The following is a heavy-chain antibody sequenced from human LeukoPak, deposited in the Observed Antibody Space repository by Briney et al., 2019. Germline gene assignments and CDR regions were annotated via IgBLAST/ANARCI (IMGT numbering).Heavy chain of an antibody. Sequence: ASVKVSCKASGYTFTTYSIHWVRQAPGQGLEWLGIIYLSGGSTAYAQKFQGRVTMTRDTSTSTVYMELSSLRSEDTAVYYCAKDSGSGSFAEYFQNWGQGTLVSVSS. CDR3: AKDSGSGSFAEYFQN. CDR2: IYLSGGST. J-gene: IGHJ1*01. V-gene: IGHV1-46*01. CDR1: GYTFTTYS. D-gene: IGHD1-26*01.